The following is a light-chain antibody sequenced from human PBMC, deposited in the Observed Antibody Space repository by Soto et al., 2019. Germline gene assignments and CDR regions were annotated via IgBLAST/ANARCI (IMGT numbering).Light chain of an antibody. CDR1: QSISNN. CDR3: QQYNEWPLT. CDR2: GTS. Sequence: IVMTQSPVTLSVSAGERATLSCRASQSISNNLAWYQQKPGQPPSLLIYGTSTRATGIPARFSGSASGTEFTLTINSLQSEDLAVYCCQQYNEWPLTFGGGTKVEI. J-gene: IGKJ4*01. V-gene: IGKV3-15*01.